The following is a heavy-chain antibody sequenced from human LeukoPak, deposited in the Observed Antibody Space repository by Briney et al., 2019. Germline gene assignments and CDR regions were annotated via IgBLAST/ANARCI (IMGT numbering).Heavy chain of an antibody. CDR3: ARDRGGTYFYYGMDV. J-gene: IGHJ6*02. Sequence: GGSLRLSYAASGFSFSSYGMYWVRQAPGKGLEWVAVIWYDGSNKYYVDSVKGRFTISRDNSKNTLYLQMNSLRAEDTAVYYCARDRGGTYFYYGMDVWGLGTTVTVSS. D-gene: IGHD3-10*01. CDR2: IWYDGSNK. CDR1: GFSFSSYG. V-gene: IGHV3-33*01.